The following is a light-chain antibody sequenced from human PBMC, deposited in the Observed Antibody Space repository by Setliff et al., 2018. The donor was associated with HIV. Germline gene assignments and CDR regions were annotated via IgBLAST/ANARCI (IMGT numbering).Light chain of an antibody. CDR1: SSDVGGYNY. CDR3: CPYTGSYTLGV. J-gene: IGLJ1*01. CDR2: DVS. Sequence: QSALAQPRSVSGSPGQSVTISCTGTSSDVGGYNYVSWYQQHPGKAPKLMIYDVSKWPSGVPDRFSGSKSGNTASLTISGLQAEDEADYYCCPYTGSYTLGVFGTGTKVT. V-gene: IGLV2-11*01.